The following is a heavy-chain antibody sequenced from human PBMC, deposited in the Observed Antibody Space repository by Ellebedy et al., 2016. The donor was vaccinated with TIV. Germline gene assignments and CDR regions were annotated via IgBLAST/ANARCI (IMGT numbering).Heavy chain of an antibody. J-gene: IGHJ6*02. Sequence: PGGSLRLSCVVSGFTFSTYAMRWFRQAPGRGLEWVYSLTTGRVTFYAGSVKGRFTISRDSSKNTLYLKMNSLRAEDTAVYYCARELLGGQGDTDVWGQGTAVTVSS. CDR2: LTTGRVT. CDR3: ARELLGGQGDTDV. V-gene: IGHV3-23*01. D-gene: IGHD2-21*02. CDR1: GFTFSTYA.